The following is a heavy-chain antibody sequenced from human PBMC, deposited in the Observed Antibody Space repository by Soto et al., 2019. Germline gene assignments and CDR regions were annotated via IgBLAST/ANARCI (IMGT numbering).Heavy chain of an antibody. J-gene: IGHJ4*02. D-gene: IGHD3-22*01. CDR1: GGSISSGGYS. V-gene: IGHV4-30-2*01. CDR3: ARGSYYDSSGYQYYFDY. CDR2: IYHSGST. Sequence: PSETLSLTCAVSGGSISSGGYSWSWIRQPPGKGLEWIGYIYHSGSTYYNPSLKSRVTISVDRSKNQFSLKLSSVTAADTAVYYCARGSYYDSSGYQYYFDYWGQGILVTVSS.